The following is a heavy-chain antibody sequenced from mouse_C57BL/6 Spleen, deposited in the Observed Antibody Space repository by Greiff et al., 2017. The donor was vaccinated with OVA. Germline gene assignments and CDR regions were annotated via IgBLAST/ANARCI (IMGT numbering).Heavy chain of an antibody. J-gene: IGHJ3*01. Sequence: EVKLLESGGGLVKPGASLKLSCAASGFTFSSYAMPWVRQTPEKRLEWVATITDGGSFTYYHANVKGRFTISRDNAKNNLYLHMSQLKSEDTAMYYCARDPEGNWGFAYWGQGTLVTVSA. V-gene: IGHV5-4*01. CDR3: ARDPEGNWGFAY. D-gene: IGHD4-1*01. CDR2: ITDGGSFT. CDR1: GFTFSSYA.